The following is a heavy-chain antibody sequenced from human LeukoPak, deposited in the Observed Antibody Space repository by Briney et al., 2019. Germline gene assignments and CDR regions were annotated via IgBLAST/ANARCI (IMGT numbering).Heavy chain of an antibody. V-gene: IGHV3-23*01. Sequence: QTGGSLRLSCVASGFTFSSYAMGWVRQAPGKGLEWVSSVSASGDGTYYADSVKGRFTISRDNSKNTFYLQMNSLRAEDTAVYYCAKTGGYPNWFGPWGQGTLVTVCS. CDR3: AKTGGYPNWFGP. CDR2: VSASGDGT. J-gene: IGHJ5*02. CDR1: GFTFSSYA. D-gene: IGHD3-10*01.